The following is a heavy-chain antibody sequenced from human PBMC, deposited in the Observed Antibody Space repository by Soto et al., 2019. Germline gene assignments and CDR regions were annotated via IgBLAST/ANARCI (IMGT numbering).Heavy chain of an antibody. V-gene: IGHV3-21*01. CDR2: ISSSSSYI. CDR3: ARDRYSSGWYPIDY. Sequence: GGSLRLSCAASGFTFSSYSMNWVRQAPGKGLEWVSSISSSSSYIYYADSVKGRFTISRDNAKNSLYLQMNSLRAEDTAVYYCARDRYSSGWYPIDYWGQGTLVTVSS. CDR1: GFTFSSYS. D-gene: IGHD6-19*01. J-gene: IGHJ4*02.